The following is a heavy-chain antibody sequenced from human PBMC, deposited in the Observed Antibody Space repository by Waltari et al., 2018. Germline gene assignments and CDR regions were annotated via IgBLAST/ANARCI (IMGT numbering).Heavy chain of an antibody. J-gene: IGHJ5*02. CDR1: GYTYASFD. D-gene: IGHD3-3*01. Sequence: QVQLVQSGAEVKKPGASVMGSCQASGYTYASFDINWVSPATGQGLEWMGWMNPNSGNTGYAQKVQGRVTMTRNTSISTAYMELSSLRSEDTAVYYCARGSRITIFGVADFDPWGQGTLVTVSS. CDR2: MNPNSGNT. V-gene: IGHV1-8*02. CDR3: ARGSRITIFGVADFDP.